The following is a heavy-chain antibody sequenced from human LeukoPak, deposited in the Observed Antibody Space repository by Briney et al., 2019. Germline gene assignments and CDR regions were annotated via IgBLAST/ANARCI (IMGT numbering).Heavy chain of an antibody. J-gene: IGHJ4*02. Sequence: GGSLRLSCAASGFTFSSSAMSWVRQVPGKGLEWVSTISGSGGSTYHADSLKGRFIISRDNSQNTLYLQMNTLTAEDTAIYYCAKGEAGSTTITARRYFDNWGQGTLVTVSS. D-gene: IGHD6-6*01. CDR2: ISGSGGST. CDR3: AKGEAGSTTITARRYFDN. CDR1: GFTFSSSA. V-gene: IGHV3-23*01.